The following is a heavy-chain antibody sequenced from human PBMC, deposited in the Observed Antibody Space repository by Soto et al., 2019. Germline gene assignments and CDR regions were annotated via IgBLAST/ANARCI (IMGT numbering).Heavy chain of an antibody. Sequence: GGSLRLSCTASGFTFSTYAMNWLRQAPGKGLEWVSAISYGGGTTYYADSVKGRFTISRDNSKNTLYLQMNSLRAEDTAVYYCAKTPGYHHDSTGYHFDYWGQGTLVTVSS. CDR2: ISYGGGTT. J-gene: IGHJ4*02. CDR3: AKTPGYHHDSTGYHFDY. V-gene: IGHV3-23*01. D-gene: IGHD3-22*01. CDR1: GFTFSTYA.